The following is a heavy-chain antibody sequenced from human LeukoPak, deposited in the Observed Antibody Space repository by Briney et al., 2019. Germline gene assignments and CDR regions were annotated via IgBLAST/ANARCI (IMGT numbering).Heavy chain of an antibody. V-gene: IGHV1-46*01. Sequence: ASVKVSCKASGYTFTSYYMHWVRQAPGQGLEWMGIINPSGGSTSYAQKFQGRVTMTRDMSTSTVYMELSSLRSEDTAVYYCARVIEQWLVPHSPYYFDYWGQGTLVTVSS. J-gene: IGHJ4*02. D-gene: IGHD6-19*01. CDR1: GYTFTSYY. CDR3: ARVIEQWLVPHSPYYFDY. CDR2: INPSGGST.